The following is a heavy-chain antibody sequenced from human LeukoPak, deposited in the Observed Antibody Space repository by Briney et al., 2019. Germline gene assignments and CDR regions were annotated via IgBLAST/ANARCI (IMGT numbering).Heavy chain of an antibody. J-gene: IGHJ4*02. Sequence: PSETLSLTCTVSGGSISSSSYYWGWIRQPPGKGLEWIGSIYYSGSTYYNPSLKSRVTISVDTSKNQFPLKLSSVTAADTAVYYCARDTYTVSFHFDYWGQGTLVTVSS. CDR3: ARDTYTVSFHFDY. CDR2: IYYSGST. V-gene: IGHV4-39*06. D-gene: IGHD4-11*01. CDR1: GGSISSSSYY.